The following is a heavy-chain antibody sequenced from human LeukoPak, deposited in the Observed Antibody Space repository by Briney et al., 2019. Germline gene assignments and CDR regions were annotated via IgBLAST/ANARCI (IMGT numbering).Heavy chain of an antibody. J-gene: IGHJ5*02. V-gene: IGHV3-21*01. CDR3: ERGVGASGNWFDP. D-gene: IGHD1-26*01. CDR1: GFTFSSYS. CDR2: ISSSSSYI. Sequence: PGGSLRLSCAASGFTFSSYSMNWVRQAPGKGLEWVSSISSSSSYIYYADSVKGRFTISRDNAKNSLYLQMNSLRAEDTAVYYCERGVGASGNWFDPWGQGTLVTVSS.